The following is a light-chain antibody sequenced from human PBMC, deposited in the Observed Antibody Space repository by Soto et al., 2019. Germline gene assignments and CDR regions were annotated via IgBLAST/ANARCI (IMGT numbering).Light chain of an antibody. CDR3: QQYDNLPLT. CDR2: DAS. J-gene: IGKJ4*01. V-gene: IGKV1-33*01. Sequence: DIQMTQSPSSLSASVGDRVTITCQASQDISNYLNWYKQKPGKAPKLLSYDASNLETGVPSRFSGSGSGTDFTFTISSLKPEDIATYYCQQYDNLPLTFGGGTKVDIK. CDR1: QDISNY.